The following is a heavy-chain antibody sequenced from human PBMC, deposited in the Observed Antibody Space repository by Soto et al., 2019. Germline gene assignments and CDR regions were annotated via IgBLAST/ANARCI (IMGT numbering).Heavy chain of an antibody. CDR1: GFTFSSYG. CDR3: ARDYPFGDAAGAFDI. J-gene: IGHJ3*02. CDR2: IWYDGSNK. Sequence: QVQLVESGGGVVQPGRSLRLSCAASGFTFSSYGMHWVRQAPGKGLEWVAVIWYDGSNKYYADSVKGRFTISRDNSKNTLYLQMNSLRAEDTAVYYCARDYPFGDAAGAFDIWGQGTMVTVSS. D-gene: IGHD3-10*01. V-gene: IGHV3-33*01.